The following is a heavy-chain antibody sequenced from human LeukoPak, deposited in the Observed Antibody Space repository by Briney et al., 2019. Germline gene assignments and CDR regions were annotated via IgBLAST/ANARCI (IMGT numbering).Heavy chain of an antibody. Sequence: SETLSLTCTVSGGSISSYYWSWIRQPPGKGVAWIGYIYYSGSTNYNPSLKSRVTISVDTSKNQFSLKLSSVTAADTAVYYCARVTVVRASNWFDPWGQGTLVTISS. CDR3: ARVTVVRASNWFDP. V-gene: IGHV4-59*01. J-gene: IGHJ5*02. D-gene: IGHD3-10*01. CDR2: IYYSGST. CDR1: GGSISSYY.